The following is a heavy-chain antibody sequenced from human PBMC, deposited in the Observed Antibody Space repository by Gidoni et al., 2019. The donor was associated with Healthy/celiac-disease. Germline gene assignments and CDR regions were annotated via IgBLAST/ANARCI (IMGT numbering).Heavy chain of an antibody. CDR1: GFTFSSYS. Sequence: EVQLVESGGGLVQPGGSLRLSCAASGFTFSSYSMNWVRQAPGKGLEWVASISSSSSYIYYADSVKGRFTISRDNAKNSLYLQMNSLRAEDTAVYYCATVRGVPRDDYWGQGTLVTVSS. CDR2: ISSSSSYI. J-gene: IGHJ4*02. CDR3: ATVRGVPRDDY. D-gene: IGHD3-10*01. V-gene: IGHV3-21*01.